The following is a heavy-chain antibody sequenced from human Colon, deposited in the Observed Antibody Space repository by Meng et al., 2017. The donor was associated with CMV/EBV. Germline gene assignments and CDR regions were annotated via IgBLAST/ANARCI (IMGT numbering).Heavy chain of an antibody. J-gene: IGHJ2*01. Sequence: SETRSLTGDVLGGSMTGYYWSWLRQLPGKELEWIGFIFDRGSVNYNPSLQGGLTMSAATSNKQFYLNLTSVTAAVTAVYYCARGNAFWSGSVYYHYFDLWGRGTLVTVSS. V-gene: IGHV4-59*01. CDR2: IFDRGSV. CDR3: ARGNAFWSGSVYYHYFDL. CDR1: GGSMTGYY. D-gene: IGHD3-3*01.